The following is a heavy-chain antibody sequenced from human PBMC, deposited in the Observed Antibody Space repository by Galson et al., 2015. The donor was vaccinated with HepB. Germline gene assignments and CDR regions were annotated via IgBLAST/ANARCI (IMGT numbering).Heavy chain of an antibody. J-gene: IGHJ6*02. Sequence: SLRLSCAASGFTFSSYGMHWVRQAPGKGLEWVAVISYDGSNKYYADSVKGRFTISRDNSKNTLYLQMSSLRAEDTAVYYCARVPILGYGMDVWGQGTTVTVSS. V-gene: IGHV3-30*03. D-gene: IGHD2-15*01. CDR2: ISYDGSNK. CDR1: GFTFSSYG. CDR3: ARVPILGYGMDV.